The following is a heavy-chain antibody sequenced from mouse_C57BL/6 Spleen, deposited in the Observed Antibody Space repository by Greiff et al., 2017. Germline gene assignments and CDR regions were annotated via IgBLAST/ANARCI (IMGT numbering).Heavy chain of an antibody. CDR3: ERDLNDDGSSYEAYDFDY. CDR2: IYPSDSET. D-gene: IGHD1-1*01. CDR1: GYTFTSYW. Sequence: QVQLQQPGAELVRPGSSVKLSCKASGYTFTSYWMDWVKQRPGQGLEWIGNIYPSDSETHYNQKFKDKATLTVDKSSSTAYMQLSSLTSEDSAVYYCERDLNDDGSSYEAYDFDYWGQGTTRTVSS. J-gene: IGHJ2*01. V-gene: IGHV1-61*01.